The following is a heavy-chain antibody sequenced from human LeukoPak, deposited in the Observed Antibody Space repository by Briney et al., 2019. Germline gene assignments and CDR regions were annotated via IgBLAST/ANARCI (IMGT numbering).Heavy chain of an antibody. CDR2: ISSDSSYI. V-gene: IGHV3-21*01. J-gene: IGHJ4*02. CDR3: ARKGLADY. Sequence: GGSLRLSCAASGFNFNTYTMNWVRQAPGKGLEWVSSISSDSSYIYYADAVHGRFTVSRDNAKYSLYLQMNSLRDEDTAVYYCARKGLADYWGQGTLVTVSS. D-gene: IGHD6-6*01. CDR1: GFNFNTYT.